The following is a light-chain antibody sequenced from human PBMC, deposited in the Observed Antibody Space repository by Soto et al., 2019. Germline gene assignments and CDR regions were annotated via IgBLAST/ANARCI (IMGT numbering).Light chain of an antibody. V-gene: IGKV4-1*01. J-gene: IGKJ1*01. CDR3: QQYFRPWT. Sequence: DIVMTQSPDSLAVSLGERATINCKSSQSVLYSSNNKNYLAWYQQKPGQPPKLLIYWASTREPGVPDRFSGSWSGTDFTLTISSLQAEDVAVYYCQQYFRPWTFGQGTKVEIK. CDR1: QSVLYSSNNKNY. CDR2: WAS.